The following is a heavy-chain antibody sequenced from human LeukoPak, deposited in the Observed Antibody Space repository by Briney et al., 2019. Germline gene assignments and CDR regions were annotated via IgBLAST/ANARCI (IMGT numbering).Heavy chain of an antibody. CDR2: IQYDGTNK. CDR1: GFTFSTYA. J-gene: IGHJ4*02. CDR3: AKDFCSGSSCYIFDY. Sequence: GGSLRLSCAASGFTFSTYAMNWVRQAPGKGLEWVAFIQYDGTNKFYVDSVKGRFTISRDNSKSTLHLQMNSLRAEDTAVYYCAKDFCSGSSCYIFDYWGQGTLVTVSS. V-gene: IGHV3-30*02. D-gene: IGHD2-15*01.